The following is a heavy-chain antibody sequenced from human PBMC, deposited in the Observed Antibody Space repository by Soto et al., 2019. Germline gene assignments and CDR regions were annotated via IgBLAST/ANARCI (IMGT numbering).Heavy chain of an antibody. J-gene: IGHJ5*02. CDR1: GITYTTYA. D-gene: IGHD5-12*01. Sequence: QVQLVQSGAEVKKPGASEKVSCKASGITYTTYAMHWVRQAPGQGLEWMGWINTGNGNTRYSQRFQGRVTLTTDTSASTAYMDLSSLTSEDTAVYYCARAISGYVTWGQGTLITVSS. V-gene: IGHV1-3*04. CDR2: INTGNGNT. CDR3: ARAISGYVT.